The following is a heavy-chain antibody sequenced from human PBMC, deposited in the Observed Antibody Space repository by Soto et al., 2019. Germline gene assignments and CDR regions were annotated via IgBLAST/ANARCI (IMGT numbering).Heavy chain of an antibody. CDR3: ARGRRGVFDAFDI. CDR2: ISGSGGST. J-gene: IGHJ3*02. Sequence: GGSLRLSCAASGFTFSSYAMSWVRQAPGKGLEWVSAISGSGGSTYYADSVKGRFTISRDNSKNTLYLQMNSLRAEDTAVYYCARGRRGVFDAFDIWGQGTMVTVSS. CDR1: GFTFSSYA. V-gene: IGHV3-23*01. D-gene: IGHD3-10*01.